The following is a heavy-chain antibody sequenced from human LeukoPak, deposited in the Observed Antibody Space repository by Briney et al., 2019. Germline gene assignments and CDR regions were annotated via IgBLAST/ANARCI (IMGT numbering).Heavy chain of an antibody. J-gene: IGHJ5*02. D-gene: IGHD3-3*01. CDR3: SRYYDFWSGYLNWFDP. CDR2: MNPNSGNT. Sequence: GASVKVSCKASGYTFTSYDINWVRQATGQGLEWMGWMNPNSGNTGYAQKFQGRVTITRNTSISTAYMELSSLRSEDTAVYYCSRYYDFWSGYLNWFDPWGQGTLVTVSS. CDR1: GYTFTSYD. V-gene: IGHV1-8*03.